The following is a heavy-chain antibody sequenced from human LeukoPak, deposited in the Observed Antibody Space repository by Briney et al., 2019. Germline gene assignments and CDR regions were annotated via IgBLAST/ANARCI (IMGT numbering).Heavy chain of an antibody. J-gene: IGHJ4*02. V-gene: IGHV3-23*01. D-gene: IGHD3-16*01. CDR1: GFTFSSFW. Sequence: GGSLRLSCAASGFTFSSFWMHWVRQAPGKGLEWVSTISVRGENVFYADSVRGRFTISRDNSKNMLYLQMTSLRAEDTAVYYCARDCCGVWGPLGDNWGQGTLVTVSS. CDR2: ISVRGENV. CDR3: ARDCCGVWGPLGDN.